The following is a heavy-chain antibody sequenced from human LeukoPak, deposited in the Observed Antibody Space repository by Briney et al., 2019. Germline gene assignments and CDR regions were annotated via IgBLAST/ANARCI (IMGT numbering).Heavy chain of an antibody. J-gene: IGHJ4*02. CDR1: GFTFSNAW. CDR3: AKDRSPYDILTGYIY. CDR2: ISGSGGST. Sequence: GGSLRLSCAASGFTFSNAWMSWVRQAPGKGLEWVSAISGSGGSTYYAGSVKGRFTISRDNSKNTLYLQMNSLRAEDTAVYYCAKDRSPYDILTGYIYWGQGTLVTVSS. D-gene: IGHD3-9*01. V-gene: IGHV3-23*01.